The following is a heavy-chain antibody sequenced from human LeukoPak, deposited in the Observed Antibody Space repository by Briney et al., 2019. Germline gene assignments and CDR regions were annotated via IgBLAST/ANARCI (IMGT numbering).Heavy chain of an antibody. J-gene: IGHJ4*02. CDR2: IDHSAST. CDR3: AGNIAARLDY. V-gene: IGHV4-34*01. Sequence: SETLSLTCAVYGGSFSGYHWSWIRQPPAKGREWIGEIDHSASTNYNPSLKSRVTISVDTSKNQFSLKLSSVTAADTAVYYCAGNIAARLDYWGQGTLVTVSS. D-gene: IGHD6-6*01. CDR1: GGSFSGYH.